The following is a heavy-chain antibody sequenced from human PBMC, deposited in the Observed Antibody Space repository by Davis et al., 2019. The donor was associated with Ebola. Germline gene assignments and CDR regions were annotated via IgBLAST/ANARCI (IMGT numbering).Heavy chain of an antibody. CDR3: AKSSGHGRYYYYGMDV. CDR2: ISGSGGST. J-gene: IGHJ6*02. V-gene: IGHV3-23*01. CDR1: GFTFSSYA. D-gene: IGHD6-19*01. Sequence: GESLKISCAASGFTFSSYAMSWVRQAPGKGLEWVSAISGSGGSTYYADSVKGRFTISRDNSKNTLYLQMNSLRAEDTAVYYCAKSSGHGRYYYYGMDVWGQGTTVTVSS.